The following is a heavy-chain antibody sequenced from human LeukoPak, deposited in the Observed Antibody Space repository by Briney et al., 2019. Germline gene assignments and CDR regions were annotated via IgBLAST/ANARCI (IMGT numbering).Heavy chain of an antibody. J-gene: IGHJ4*02. CDR1: GFSVSSNW. Sequence: GGSLRLSCAASGFSVSSNWMSWVRQAPGKGLEWVANINQDESQKYYVDSVKGRFTISKDNAKNSLNLQMNSLRVEDTGVYYCARANYDIRGQGTLVTVSS. CDR2: INQDESQK. CDR3: ARANYDI. D-gene: IGHD3-9*01. V-gene: IGHV3-7*01.